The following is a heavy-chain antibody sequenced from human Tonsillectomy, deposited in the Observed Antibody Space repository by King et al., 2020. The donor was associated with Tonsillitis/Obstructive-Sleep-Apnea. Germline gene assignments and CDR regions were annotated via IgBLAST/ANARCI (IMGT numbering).Heavy chain of an antibody. Sequence: TLKESGPTLVKTKQTLTLTCTFSWFLLSTSGVGVGWIRQPPGCALVWISLILCDDDKRYSPSLKSRLTITKDTSKNQVVLIVTNVDPVDTATYYCAHSGASSSVRFDYWGQGTLVTVSS. CDR2: ILCDDDK. CDR3: AHSGASSSVRFDY. V-gene: IGHV2-5*02. CDR1: WFLLSTSGVG. J-gene: IGHJ4*02. D-gene: IGHD6-6*01.